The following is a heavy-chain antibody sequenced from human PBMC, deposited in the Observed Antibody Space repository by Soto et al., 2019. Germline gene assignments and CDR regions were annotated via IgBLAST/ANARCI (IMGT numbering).Heavy chain of an antibody. J-gene: IGHJ5*02. CDR1: GFTFSSYG. CDR2: ISYDGSNK. V-gene: IGHV3-30*18. D-gene: IGHD3-3*01. Sequence: GGSLRLSCAASGFTFSSYGMHWVRQAPGKGLERVAVISYDGSNKYYADSVKGRFTISRDNSKNTLYLQMNSLRAEDTAVYYCAKAPEYVLRFLEWLPTRFDPWGQGTLVTVSS. CDR3: AKAPEYVLRFLEWLPTRFDP.